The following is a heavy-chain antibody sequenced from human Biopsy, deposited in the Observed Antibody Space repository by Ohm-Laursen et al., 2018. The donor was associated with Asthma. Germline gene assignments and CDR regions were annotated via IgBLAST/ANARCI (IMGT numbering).Heavy chain of an antibody. V-gene: IGHV1-3*04. Sequence: SAKVSCTACGYNFISFAIHCVRQAPGHRIECIGWVNIGNGDTKNSQKIKGKATITRDTSASTAYMELRSLRSEDTATYYSARTYYDFLTGQVKDVFGVWGQGTMVTVSS. CDR3: ARTYYDFLTGQVKDVFGV. CDR2: VNIGNGDT. CDR1: GYNFISFA. D-gene: IGHD3-9*01. J-gene: IGHJ3*01.